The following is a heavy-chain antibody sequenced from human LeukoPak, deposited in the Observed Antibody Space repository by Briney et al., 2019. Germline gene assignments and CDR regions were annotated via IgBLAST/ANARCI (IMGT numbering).Heavy chain of an antibody. CDR1: GFTFSSYW. V-gene: IGHV3-74*01. CDR2: IYSDGSST. Sequence: GGSLRLSCTASGFTFSSYWMHWVRQAPGKRLVWVSRIYSDGSSTSYADSVKGRFTISRDNAKNTLYLQMNSLQSEDTAVYYCARTYGSGRYPGDWFDPWGQGTLVTVSS. D-gene: IGHD6-19*01. CDR3: ARTYGSGRYPGDWFDP. J-gene: IGHJ5*02.